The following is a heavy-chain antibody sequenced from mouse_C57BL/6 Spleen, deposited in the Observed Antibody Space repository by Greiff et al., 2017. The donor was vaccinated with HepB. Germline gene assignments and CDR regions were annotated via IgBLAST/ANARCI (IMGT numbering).Heavy chain of an antibody. CDR2: ISSGGDYI. CDR3: TRQDYYGSSDYAMDY. V-gene: IGHV5-9-1*02. D-gene: IGHD1-1*01. J-gene: IGHJ4*01. Sequence: EVHLVESGAGLVKPGGSLKLSCAASGFTFSSYAMSWVRQTPEKRLEWVAYISSGGDYIYYADTVKGRFTISRDNARNTLYLQMSSLKTEDTAMYYCTRQDYYGSSDYAMDYWGQGTSVTVSS. CDR1: GFTFSSYA.